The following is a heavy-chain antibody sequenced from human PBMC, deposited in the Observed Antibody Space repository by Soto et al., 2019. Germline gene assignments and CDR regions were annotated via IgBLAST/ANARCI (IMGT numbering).Heavy chain of an antibody. CDR2: INHSGST. V-gene: IGHV4-34*01. CDR1: GGSFSGYY. J-gene: IGHJ4*02. CDR3: ARGGYVWGSYRPSRFDY. Sequence: QVQLQQWGAGLLKPSETLSLTCAVYGGSFSGYYWSWIRQPPGKGLEWIGEINHSGSTNYNPALKRLVTISADTSKNQFSLKLSCVTAADTAVYYCARGGYVWGSYRPSRFDYWGQGTLVTVSS. D-gene: IGHD3-16*02.